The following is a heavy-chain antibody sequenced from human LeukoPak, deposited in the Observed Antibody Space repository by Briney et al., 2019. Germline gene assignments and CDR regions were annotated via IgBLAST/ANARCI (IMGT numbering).Heavy chain of an antibody. D-gene: IGHD3-3*01. J-gene: IGHJ6*03. CDR3: AKGGDTYDFWSGHYTGRHYYYYMDV. CDR2: VWYDGSNK. V-gene: IGHV3-33*06. CDR1: GFTFSSYG. Sequence: GGSLRLSCAASGFTFSSYGMHWVRQAPGKGLAWVAGVWYDGSNKYYADSVKGRFTISRDNSKNTLYLQMHSLRAEAKAVYYCAKGGDTYDFWSGHYTGRHYYYYMDVWGKGTTVTVSS.